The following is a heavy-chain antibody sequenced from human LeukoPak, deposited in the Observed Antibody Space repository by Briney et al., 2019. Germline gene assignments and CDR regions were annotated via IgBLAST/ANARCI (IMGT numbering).Heavy chain of an antibody. J-gene: IGHJ4*01. CDR3: ARLRGSGAYTFYYSPFEY. CDR2: VNPNSGAT. D-gene: IGHD4-17*01. V-gene: IGHV1-2*02. Sequence: GGPVKVSCKASGYTFTGTGFYIHWVRQAPGQGLEWMGWVNPNSGATTYAQNFRGRVTLIRDTSTATSYMELTGLQSGDTAIYFCARLRGSGAYTFYYSPFEYWGQGTLVTVSS. CDR1: GYTFTGTGFY.